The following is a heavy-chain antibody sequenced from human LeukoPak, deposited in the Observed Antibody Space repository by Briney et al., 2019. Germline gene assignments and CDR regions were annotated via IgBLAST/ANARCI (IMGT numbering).Heavy chain of an antibody. CDR3: AKEYDLWHEQGNWFDT. D-gene: IGHD3-3*01. CDR1: GFTFSNYW. V-gene: IGHV3-74*01. Sequence: PGGSLRLSCAASGFTFSNYWMHWVRQAPGKGLVWVSRINSDGINTGYADSVKGRFTISRDNAKNTLNLQMNSLRAEDTAIYYCAKEYDLWHEQGNWFDTWGQGVLVTVSS. CDR2: INSDGINT. J-gene: IGHJ5*02.